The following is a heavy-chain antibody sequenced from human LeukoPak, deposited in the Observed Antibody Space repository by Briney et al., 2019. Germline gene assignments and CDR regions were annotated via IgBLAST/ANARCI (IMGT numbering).Heavy chain of an antibody. J-gene: IGHJ4*02. D-gene: IGHD3-10*01. CDR3: ARGGEYGSGSYYKY. Sequence: SETLSLTCAVYGGSFSGYYWSCIRQPPGKGREGMGEINHSASTNYNPSLKGRLTISVDTSKNQFSLKLSSVTAADTAVYYCARGGEYGSGSYYKYWGQGTLVTVSS. CDR2: INHSAST. CDR1: GGSFSGYY. V-gene: IGHV4-34*01.